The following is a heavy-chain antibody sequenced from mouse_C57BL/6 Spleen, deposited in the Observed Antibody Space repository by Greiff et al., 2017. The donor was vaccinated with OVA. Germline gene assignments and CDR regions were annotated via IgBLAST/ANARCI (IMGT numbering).Heavy chain of an antibody. V-gene: IGHV2-2*01. J-gene: IGHJ1*03. D-gene: IGHD2-5*01. Sequence: VQLQQSGPGLVQPSQSLSITCTVSGFSLTSYGVHWVRQSPGKGLEWLGVIWSGGSTDYNAAFISSLSISKDNSKCQVFFKMNSLQADDTAIDYCARGSNYEYFDVWGTGTTVTVSS. CDR3: ARGSNYEYFDV. CDR2: IWSGGST. CDR1: GFSLTSYG.